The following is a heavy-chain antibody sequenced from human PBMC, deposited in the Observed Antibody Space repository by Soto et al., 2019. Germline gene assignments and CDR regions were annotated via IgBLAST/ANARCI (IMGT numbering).Heavy chain of an antibody. CDR2: ISGTGGST. V-gene: IGHV3-23*01. J-gene: IGHJ2*01. CDR1: EFTFSSFV. Sequence: EVQLLESGGTLVQPGGSLRLSCAASEFTFSSFVMSWVRQAPGKGLEWVSTISGTGGSTYYADSVKGRFTISRDNSKNTLYLQMISLRAEXXXXXXXXXXXXLXXXXWYFDLWGRGTLVTVXS. CDR3: XXXXXLXXXXWYFDL.